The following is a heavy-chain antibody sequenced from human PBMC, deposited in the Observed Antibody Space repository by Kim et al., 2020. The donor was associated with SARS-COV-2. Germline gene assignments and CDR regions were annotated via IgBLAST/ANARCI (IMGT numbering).Heavy chain of an antibody. CDR3: ARVGGSGSYGYFDY. Sequence: SETLSLTCTVSGGSISSYYWSWIRQPPGKGLEWIGYIYYSGSTNYNHSLKRRVTISVDTSKNQFYLKLSSVTAADTAVSYCARVGGSGSYGYFDYWGQGTLVTVSS. CDR2: IYYSGST. J-gene: IGHJ4*02. V-gene: IGHV4-59*01. D-gene: IGHD1-26*01. CDR1: GGSISSYY.